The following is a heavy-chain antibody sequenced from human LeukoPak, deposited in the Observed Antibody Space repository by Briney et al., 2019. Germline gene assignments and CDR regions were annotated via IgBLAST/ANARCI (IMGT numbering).Heavy chain of an antibody. Sequence: ASVKVSCKASGYTFTSYGSSWVRQAPGQGLEWMGWLSAYNGNTNYAQKLQGRVTMTTDTSTSTAYMELRSLRSDDTAVYYCARYSSSYYYYGMDVWGQGTTVTVSS. J-gene: IGHJ6*02. D-gene: IGHD6-6*01. V-gene: IGHV1-18*01. CDR1: GYTFTSYG. CDR3: ARYSSSYYYYGMDV. CDR2: LSAYNGNT.